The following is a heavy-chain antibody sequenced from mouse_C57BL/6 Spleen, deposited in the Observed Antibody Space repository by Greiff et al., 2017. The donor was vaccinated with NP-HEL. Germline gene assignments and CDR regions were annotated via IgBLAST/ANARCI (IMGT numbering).Heavy chain of an antibody. CDR2: IYPRSGNT. D-gene: IGHD2-2*01. J-gene: IGHJ2*01. CDR3: ARWGGYDGGFDY. V-gene: IGHV1-81*01. CDR1: GYTFTSYG. Sequence: LVESGAELARPGASVKLSCKASGYTFTSYGISWVKQRTGQGLEWIGEIYPRSGNTYYNEKFKGKATLTADKSSRTAYMELRSLTSEDSAVYFCARWGGYDGGFDYWGQGTTLTVSS.